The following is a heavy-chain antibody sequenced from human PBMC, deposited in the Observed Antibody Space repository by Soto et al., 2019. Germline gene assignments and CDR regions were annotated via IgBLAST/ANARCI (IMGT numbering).Heavy chain of an antibody. J-gene: IGHJ4*02. V-gene: IGHV1-46*01. CDR1: GYTFTSYY. Sequence: ASVKVSCKASGYTFTSYYMHWVRQAPGQGLEWMGIINPSGYGTSYAQKFQGRVTMTRDTSTSTFYMELRSLRSDDTAVYFCARDGVVVPSALSYFDYWGQGTLVTVSS. CDR3: ARDGVVVPSALSYFDY. D-gene: IGHD2-2*01. CDR2: INPSGYGT.